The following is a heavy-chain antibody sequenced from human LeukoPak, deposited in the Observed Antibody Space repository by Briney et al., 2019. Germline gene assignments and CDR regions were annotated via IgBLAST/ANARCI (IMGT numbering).Heavy chain of an antibody. CDR1: GFTFSSYG. CDR2: ISYDGSNK. V-gene: IGHV3-30*03. D-gene: IGHD6-13*01. CDR3: ARMGNSGWQQLVYYYYYGMDV. J-gene: IGHJ6*04. Sequence: GRSLRLSCAASGFTFSSYGMHWVRQAPGKGLEWVAVISYDGSNKYYADSVKGRFTISRDNSKNTLYLQMNSLRAEDTAVYYCARMGNSGWQQLVYYYYYGMDVWGKGTTVTVSS.